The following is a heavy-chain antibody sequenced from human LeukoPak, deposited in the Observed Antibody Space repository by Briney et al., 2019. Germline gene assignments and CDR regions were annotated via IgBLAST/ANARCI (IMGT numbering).Heavy chain of an antibody. CDR2: IYYSGST. CDR1: GGSISSSSYY. V-gene: IGHV4-39*01. Sequence: SGTLSLTCTVSGGSISSSSYYWGWIRQPPGKGLEWIGSIYYSGSTYYNSSLKSRVTISVDTSKNQFSLKLSSVTAADTAVYYCARVGAWIQLGYFDYWGQGTLVTVSS. D-gene: IGHD5-18*01. J-gene: IGHJ4*02. CDR3: ARVGAWIQLGYFDY.